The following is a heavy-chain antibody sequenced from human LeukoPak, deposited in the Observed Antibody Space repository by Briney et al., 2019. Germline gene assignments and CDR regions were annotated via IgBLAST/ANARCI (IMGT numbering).Heavy chain of an antibody. J-gene: IGHJ4*02. CDR2: IFYSGST. CDR3: ARASDSGGYYSYYFDY. Sequence: PSETLSLTCTVSGGSVNNYSYYWSWIRQPPGKRLEWIGYIFYSGSTNYNPSLKSRVTLSVDTSKNQFSLKLTSVTAADTAMYYCARASDSGGYYSYYFDYWGQGTLVTVSS. V-gene: IGHV4-61*01. CDR1: GGSVNNYSYY. D-gene: IGHD3-22*01.